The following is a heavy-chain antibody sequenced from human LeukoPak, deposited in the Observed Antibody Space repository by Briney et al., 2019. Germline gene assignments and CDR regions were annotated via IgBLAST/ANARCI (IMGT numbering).Heavy chain of an antibody. CDR3: ARGKECSSASCYWTFDY. Sequence: GASVKVSCKASGYTFTSYALHWVRQAPGHRPEWMGWINTGNGNTKYSQKFQGRVTITRDTSASTAYMELSSLRSEDTAVYYCARGKECSSASCYWTFDYWGQGTLVTVSS. V-gene: IGHV1-3*04. CDR2: INTGNGNT. J-gene: IGHJ4*02. D-gene: IGHD2-2*01. CDR1: GYTFTSYA.